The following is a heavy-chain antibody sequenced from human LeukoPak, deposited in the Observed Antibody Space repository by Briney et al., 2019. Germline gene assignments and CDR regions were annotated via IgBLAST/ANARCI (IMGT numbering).Heavy chain of an antibody. J-gene: IGHJ4*02. CDR2: IRSKAYGGTT. CDR1: GSTFGDYA. Sequence: GGSLRLSCTASGSTFGDYAMSWFRQAPGKGLEWVGFIRSKAYGGTTEYAASVKGRFTISRDDSKSIAYLQMNSLKTEDTAVYYCTRDIEGLGNYYDSSGYYSRFDYWGQGTLVTVSS. D-gene: IGHD3-22*01. V-gene: IGHV3-49*03. CDR3: TRDIEGLGNYYDSSGYYSRFDY.